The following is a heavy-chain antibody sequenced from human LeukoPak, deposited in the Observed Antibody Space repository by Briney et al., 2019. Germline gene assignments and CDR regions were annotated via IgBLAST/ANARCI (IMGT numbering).Heavy chain of an antibody. V-gene: IGHV7-4-1*02. D-gene: IGHD3-10*01. CDR2: INTNTGNP. Sequence: ASVKVSCKASGYSFTTYAMNWVRQAAGQGLEWMGWINTNTGNPTYAQGFTGRFVFSLDTSVSTAYLQISSLKAEDTAVYYCARHRVRGVMGNFDYWGQGTLLTVSS. CDR3: ARHRVRGVMGNFDY. CDR1: GYSFTTYA. J-gene: IGHJ4*02.